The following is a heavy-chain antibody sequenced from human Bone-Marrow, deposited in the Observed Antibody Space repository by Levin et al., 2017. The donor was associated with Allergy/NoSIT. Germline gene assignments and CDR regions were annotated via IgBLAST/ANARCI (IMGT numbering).Heavy chain of an antibody. J-gene: IGHJ4*02. CDR1: GFIFNIYT. D-gene: IGHD6-6*01. CDR2: ISHDGDNK. V-gene: IGHV3-30*04. CDR3: ARGGRLTATRLNYFDY. Sequence: GGSLRLSCAASGFIFNIYTMNWVRQAPGKGLEWVAVISHDGDNKYYTDSVKGRFTISRDNSKNTLFLQMNSLKAEDTGVYFCARGGRLTATRLNYFDYWGQGILVTVSS.